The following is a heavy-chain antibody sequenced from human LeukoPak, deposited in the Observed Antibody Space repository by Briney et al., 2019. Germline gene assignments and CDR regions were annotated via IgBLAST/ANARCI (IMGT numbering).Heavy chain of an antibody. CDR2: ISYDGSSK. CDR3: ARVGYYGSGSYYYGMDV. Sequence: GGSLRLSCAASGFTFSSYGMHWVRQAPGKGLEWVALISYDGSSKYYADSVKGRFTISRDNSKNTLYLQMNSLRAEDTAVYYCARVGYYGSGSYYYGMDVWGQGTTVTVSS. CDR1: GFTFSSYG. D-gene: IGHD3-10*01. J-gene: IGHJ6*02. V-gene: IGHV3-30*03.